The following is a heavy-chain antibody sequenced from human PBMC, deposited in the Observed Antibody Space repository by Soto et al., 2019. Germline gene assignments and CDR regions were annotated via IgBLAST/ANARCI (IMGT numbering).Heavy chain of an antibody. V-gene: IGHV3-21*01. CDR1: GFTFSSYT. D-gene: IGHD2-15*01. Sequence: EVQLVESGGGLVKPGGSLRLSCAASGFTFSSYTMNWVRQAPGKGLEWVSSISSSSSYIYYADSVKGRFTISRDNAKNSLYLQMNRLRAEDTAVYYCARTLGRSSYFEFWGQGTLVTVSS. CDR2: ISSSSSYI. J-gene: IGHJ4*02. CDR3: ARTLGRSSYFEF.